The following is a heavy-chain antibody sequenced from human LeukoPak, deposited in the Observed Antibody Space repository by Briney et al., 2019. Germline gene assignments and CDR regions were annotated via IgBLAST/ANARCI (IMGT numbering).Heavy chain of an antibody. J-gene: IGHJ5*02. Sequence: GGSLRLSCAASGFTFSSYWMSWVRQAPGRGLEWVANIKQDGSEKYYVDSVKGRFTISRDNAKNSLYPQMNSLRAEDTAVYYCARDDCSSISCYHNWFDPWGQGTLVTVSS. CDR2: IKQDGSEK. D-gene: IGHD2-2*01. CDR1: GFTFSSYW. V-gene: IGHV3-7*01. CDR3: ARDDCSSISCYHNWFDP.